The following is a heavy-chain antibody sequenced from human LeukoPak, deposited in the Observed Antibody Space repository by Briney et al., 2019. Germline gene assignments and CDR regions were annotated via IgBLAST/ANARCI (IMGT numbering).Heavy chain of an antibody. CDR2: ISGNSANT. V-gene: IGHV1-18*01. J-gene: IGHJ4*02. D-gene: IGHD7-27*01. Sequence: ASVKVSCKTSGYTFSSHGISWVRQAPGQGLEWMGWISGNSANTKYVQKFQGRVTMTGGTSTGTAYMELRSLVSDDTATYYCARDSNWGLFDYWGQGTLVTVSS. CDR1: GYTFSSHG. CDR3: ARDSNWGLFDY.